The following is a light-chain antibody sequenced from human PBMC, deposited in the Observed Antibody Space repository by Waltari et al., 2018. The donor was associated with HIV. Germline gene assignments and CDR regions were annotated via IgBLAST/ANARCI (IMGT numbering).Light chain of an antibody. CDR2: GAS. CDR3: QYFTSTPTYT. V-gene: IGKV3-20*01. J-gene: IGKJ2*01. Sequence: EVVLTHSPGPLPLSPRERIPPSCRANPTVNKNFLTWYQQRPGQAPRLLIYGASNRATDIPDRFSGFGSGTDFTLIISTLDPEDSALYFCQYFTSTPTYTFGQGTKLEIK. CDR1: PTVNKNF.